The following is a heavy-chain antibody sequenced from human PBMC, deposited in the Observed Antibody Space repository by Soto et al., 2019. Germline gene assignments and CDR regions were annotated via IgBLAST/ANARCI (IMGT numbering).Heavy chain of an antibody. CDR1: GGSFSGYY. D-gene: IGHD3-10*01. CDR3: ARGYHYYGSGSYYMG. CDR2: INHSGST. V-gene: IGHV4-34*01. J-gene: IGHJ4*02. Sequence: PSETLSLTCAVYGGSFSGYYWCWIRQPPGKGLEWIGEINHSGSTNYNPSLKSRVTISVDTSKNQFSLKLSSVTAADTAVYYCARGYHYYGSGSYYMGWGQGTLVTVSS.